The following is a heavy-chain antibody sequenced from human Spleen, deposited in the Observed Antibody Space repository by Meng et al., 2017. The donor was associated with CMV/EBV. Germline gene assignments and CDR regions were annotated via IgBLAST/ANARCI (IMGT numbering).Heavy chain of an antibody. CDR1: GGSFSGYY. J-gene: IGHJ6*02. CDR2: INHSGST. CDR3: ASLLRAGGYYYGMDV. D-gene: IGHD4-23*01. V-gene: IGHV4-34*01. Sequence: ESLKISCAVYGGSFSGYYWSWIRQPPGKGLEWIGEINHSGSTNYNPSLKSRVTISVDTSKNQFSLKLSSVTAADTAVYYCASLLRAGGYYYGMDVWGQGTTVTVSS.